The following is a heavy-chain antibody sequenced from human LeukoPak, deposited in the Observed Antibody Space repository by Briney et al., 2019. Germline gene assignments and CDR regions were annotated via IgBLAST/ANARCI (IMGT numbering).Heavy chain of an antibody. J-gene: IGHJ6*03. CDR1: GVSISSSSYY. V-gene: IGHV4-39*07. D-gene: IGHD2-21*01. CDR2: IYYSGST. Sequence: PSETPSLTCTVSGVSISSSSYYWGWIRQPPGKGLEWIGSIYYSGSTYYNPSLKSRVTISVDTSKTQFSLKLSSVTAADTAVYYCARGLRSYYDMDGWGKGTTVTVAS. CDR3: ARGLRSYYDMDG.